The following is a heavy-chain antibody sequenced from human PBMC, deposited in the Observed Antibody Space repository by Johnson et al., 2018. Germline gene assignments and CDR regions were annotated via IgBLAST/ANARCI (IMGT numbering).Heavy chain of an antibody. V-gene: IGHV3-30-3*01. CDR1: GFTFSSYA. J-gene: IGHJ3*02. CDR3: ARGAPSAFDI. CDR2: ISYDGSNK. Sequence: QVQLVQSGGGVVQPGRSLRLSCAASGFTFSSYAMHWVRQAPGKGLEWVAVISYDGSNKYYADSVKGRFPISRDNSKNTLYLQTNSLRAEDTAVYYCARGAPSAFDIWGQGTMVTVSS.